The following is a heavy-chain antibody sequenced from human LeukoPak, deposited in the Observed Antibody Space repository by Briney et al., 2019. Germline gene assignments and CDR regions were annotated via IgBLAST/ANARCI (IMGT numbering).Heavy chain of an antibody. CDR1: GYSFTSYW. V-gene: IGHV5-10-1*01. J-gene: IGHJ6*04. Sequence: GESLKISCKGSGYSFTSYWISWVRQMPGKGLEWMGRIDPSDSYTYYSPSFQGHVTISADKSISTAYLQWSSLKASDTAMYYCARTPKGGYPSDVWGKGTTVTVSS. D-gene: IGHD5-18*01. CDR2: IDPSDSYT. CDR3: ARTPKGGYPSDV.